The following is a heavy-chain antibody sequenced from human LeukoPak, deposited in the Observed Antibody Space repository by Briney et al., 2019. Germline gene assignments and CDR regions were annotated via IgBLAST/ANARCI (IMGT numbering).Heavy chain of an antibody. D-gene: IGHD1-26*01. J-gene: IGHJ4*02. CDR3: ARDGEPWELLGYLDY. CDR1: GYTFTSYG. CDR2: ISAYSGNT. V-gene: IGHV1-18*01. Sequence: ASVKVSCKASGYTFTSYGISWVRQAPGQGLEWMGWISAYSGNTNYAQKLQGRVTMTTDTSTSTAYMELRSLRSDDTAVYYCARDGEPWELLGYLDYWGQGTLVTVSS.